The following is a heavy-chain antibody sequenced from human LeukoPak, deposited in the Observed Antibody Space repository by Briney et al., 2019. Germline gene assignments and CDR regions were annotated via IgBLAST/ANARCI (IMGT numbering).Heavy chain of an antibody. CDR1: VFTFGVYA. D-gene: IGHD6-19*01. V-gene: IGHV3-43*02. CDR2: ISGHGGST. CDR3: AKLGSGWTNV. Sequence: GGSLSLSCASSVFTFGVYAIHWVRQAPPRGMEWVSLISGHGGSTYYADSVKGRFTISRDNSKNSLYLQMNSLRTEDTALYYCAKLGSGWTNVWGQGTLVTVSS. J-gene: IGHJ4*02.